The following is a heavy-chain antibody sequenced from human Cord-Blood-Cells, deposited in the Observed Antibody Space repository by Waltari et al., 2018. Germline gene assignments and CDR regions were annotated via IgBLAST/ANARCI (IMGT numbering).Heavy chain of an antibody. CDR2: INHSGST. CDR3: ASDFWSGYDAFDI. Sequence: QVQLQQWGAGLLKPSETLSLTCAVYGRSFSGYYWSWIRQPPGKGLEWIGEINHSGSTNYNPSLKSRVTISVDTSKNQFSRKLSSVTAADTAGYYCASDFWSGYDAFDIWGQGTMVTVSS. D-gene: IGHD3-3*01. V-gene: IGHV4-34*01. J-gene: IGHJ3*02. CDR1: GRSFSGYY.